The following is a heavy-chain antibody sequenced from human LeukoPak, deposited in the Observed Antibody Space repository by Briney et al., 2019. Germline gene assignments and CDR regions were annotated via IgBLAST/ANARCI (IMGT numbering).Heavy chain of an antibody. J-gene: IGHJ5*02. CDR1: GGSISSGGYS. CDR2: IYHSGST. CDR3: ARASGPENWFDP. D-gene: IGHD2-8*02. Sequence: SETLSLTCAVSGGSISSGGYSWNWIRQPPGKGLEWIGYIYHSGSTYYNPSLKSRVTISVDRSKNQFSLKLSSVTAADTAVYYCARASGPENWFDPWGQGTLVTVSS. V-gene: IGHV4-30-2*01.